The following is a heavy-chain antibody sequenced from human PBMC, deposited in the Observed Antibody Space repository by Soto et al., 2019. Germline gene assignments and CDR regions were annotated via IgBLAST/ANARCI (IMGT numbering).Heavy chain of an antibody. CDR1: GGSISSYY. J-gene: IGHJ4*02. V-gene: IGHV4-59*08. D-gene: IGHD4-17*01. Sequence: SETLSLTCTVSGGSISSYYWSWIRQPPGKGLEWIGYIYYSGSTNYNPSLKSRVTISVDTSKNQFSLKLSSVTAADTAVYYCARTDTVTPFDYWGQGTLVTVSS. CDR3: ARTDTVTPFDY. CDR2: IYYSGST.